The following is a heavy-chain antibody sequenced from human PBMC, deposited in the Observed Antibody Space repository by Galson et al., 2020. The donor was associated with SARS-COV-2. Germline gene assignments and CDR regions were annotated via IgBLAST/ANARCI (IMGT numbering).Heavy chain of an antibody. Sequence: GGSLRLSCAASGFTFDDYGMHWVRQSPGKGLEWVAAILYDGSNQWYGDSVKGRFTISRDNSKNTLFLQMNSLTPEDTAVYYCAKDPIAAASYAFDIWGQGTMVTVSS. CDR3: AKDPIAAASYAFDI. V-gene: IGHV3-30*18. CDR1: GFTFDDYG. CDR2: ILYDGSNQ. D-gene: IGHD6-25*01. J-gene: IGHJ3*02.